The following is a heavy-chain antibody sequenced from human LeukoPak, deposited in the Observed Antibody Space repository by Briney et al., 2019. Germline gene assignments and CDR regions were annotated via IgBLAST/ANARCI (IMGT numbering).Heavy chain of an antibody. V-gene: IGHV4-59*01. CDR1: GGSLSSYS. Sequence: PSETLSLTCTVSGGSLSSYSWSWIGQPPGKGLEWIGYIYYSGRTIYNPSLKSRVTMSLDTSKNQFSLKLSSVTAADTAVYYCASDYGSGSYRFDFWGQGTLVSVSS. D-gene: IGHD3-10*01. CDR3: ASDYGSGSYRFDF. J-gene: IGHJ4*02. CDR2: IYYSGRT.